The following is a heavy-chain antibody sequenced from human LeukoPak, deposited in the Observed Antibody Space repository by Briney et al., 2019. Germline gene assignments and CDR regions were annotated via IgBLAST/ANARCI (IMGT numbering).Heavy chain of an antibody. Sequence: GGSLRLSCAASGCTLSSYGMHWIRQAPGKGLEWVGFIRYDGSDKYYADSVKGRFTISSDNPKNTLYLQVNSLIAEDRAVYYCAKDSWEVGATSEIDYWGQGTLVTVSS. D-gene: IGHD1-26*01. CDR2: IRYDGSDK. CDR3: AKDSWEVGATSEIDY. J-gene: IGHJ4*02. CDR1: GCTLSSYG. V-gene: IGHV3-30*02.